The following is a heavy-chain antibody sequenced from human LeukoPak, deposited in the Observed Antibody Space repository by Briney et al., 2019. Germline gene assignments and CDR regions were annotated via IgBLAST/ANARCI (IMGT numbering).Heavy chain of an antibody. CDR3: AGIWYSSGYYFDY. CDR2: IYDTGTT. CDR1: GDSISSHY. V-gene: IGHV4-59*11. D-gene: IGHD6-19*01. Sequence: SETLSLTCTVSGDSISSHYWSWIRQPPGKGPEWIADIYDTGTTVSNPSLKSRVSMSLDRSKNEFSLQLTSVTAADTAVYYCAGIWYSSGYYFDYWGQGTLVTVSS. J-gene: IGHJ4*02.